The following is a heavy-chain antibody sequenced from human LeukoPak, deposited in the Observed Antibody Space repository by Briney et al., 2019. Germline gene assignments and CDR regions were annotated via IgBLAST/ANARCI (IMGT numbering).Heavy chain of an antibody. J-gene: IGHJ4*02. D-gene: IGHD3-22*01. V-gene: IGHV1-2*02. CDR3: ARVYLGVYYYGSSGYSHLDY. Sequence: ASVKVSCKASGCTFNDYYMHWVRQAPGQGLEWMGWINPNSGGTNYAQKFQGRVTMTRDTSISTAYMELSRLRSDDTAVYYCARVYLGVYYYGSSGYSHLDYWGQGTLIAVSS. CDR1: GCTFNDYY. CDR2: INPNSGGT.